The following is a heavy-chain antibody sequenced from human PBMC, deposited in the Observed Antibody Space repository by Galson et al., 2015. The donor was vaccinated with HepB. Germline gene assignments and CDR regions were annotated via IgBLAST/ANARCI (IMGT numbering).Heavy chain of an antibody. D-gene: IGHD1-26*01. J-gene: IGHJ4*02. CDR1: GYTFTGYY. V-gene: IGHV1-2*02. CDR3: ARSVRSGLWELRGEFDY. Sequence: SVKVSCKASGYTFTGYYMHWVRQAPGQGLEWMGWINPNSGGTNYAQKFQGRVTMTRDTSISTAYMELSRLRSDDTAVYYCARSVRSGLWELRGEFDYWGQGTLVTVSS. CDR2: INPNSGGT.